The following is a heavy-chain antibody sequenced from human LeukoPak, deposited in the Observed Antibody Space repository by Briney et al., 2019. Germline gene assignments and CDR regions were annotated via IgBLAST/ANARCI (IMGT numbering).Heavy chain of an antibody. CDR2: ISSSSSYI. CDR3: ARAYVVVPAALDY. CDR1: GFTFSSYS. D-gene: IGHD2-2*01. Sequence: GGSLRLSCAASGFTFSSYSMNWVRQAPGKGLEWVSSISSSSSYIYYADSVKGRFTISRDNAKNSLYQQMNSLRAEDTAVYYCARAYVVVPAALDYWGQGTLVTVSS. V-gene: IGHV3-21*01. J-gene: IGHJ4*02.